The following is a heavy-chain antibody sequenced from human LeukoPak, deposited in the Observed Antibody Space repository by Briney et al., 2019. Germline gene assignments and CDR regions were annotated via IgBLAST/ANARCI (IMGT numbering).Heavy chain of an antibody. CDR3: VKDNPLDY. V-gene: IGHV3-23*01. D-gene: IGHD1-14*01. CDR1: GFTFSTYG. Sequence: GGSLRLSCAASGFTFSTYGMSWVRQAPRKRLEWVSAISGSGGSTYYADSVKGRFTTSRDNSKNTLYLHINSLRAEDTAVYYCVKDNPLDYWGQGTLVIVSS. J-gene: IGHJ4*02. CDR2: ISGSGGST.